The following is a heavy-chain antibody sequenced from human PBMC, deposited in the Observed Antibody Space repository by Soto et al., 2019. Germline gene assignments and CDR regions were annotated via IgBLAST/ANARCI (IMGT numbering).Heavy chain of an antibody. Sequence: GSLRLSCAASGFTFSSYAMSWVRQAPGKGLEWVSAISGSGGSTYYADSVKGRFTISRDNSKNTLYLQMNSLRAEDTAVYYCAKQLRITMIVVVITEFDYWGQGTLVTVSS. J-gene: IGHJ4*02. V-gene: IGHV3-23*01. CDR3: AKQLRITMIVVVITEFDY. CDR1: GFTFSSYA. D-gene: IGHD3-22*01. CDR2: ISGSGGST.